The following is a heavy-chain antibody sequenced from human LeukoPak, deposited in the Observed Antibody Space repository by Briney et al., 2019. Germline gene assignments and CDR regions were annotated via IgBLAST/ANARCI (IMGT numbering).Heavy chain of an antibody. V-gene: IGHV3-48*03. CDR2: ISSSGSTK. J-gene: IGHJ4*02. CDR3: ARVLQLDY. CDR1: GFTFSSYE. Sequence: GGSLRLSCAASGFTFSSYEMSWVRQAPGKGLEWVSYISSSGSTKYYADSVKGRFTISRDNAKNSLYLQMNSLRAEDTAVYYCARVLQLDYWGGGTVVTVSS.